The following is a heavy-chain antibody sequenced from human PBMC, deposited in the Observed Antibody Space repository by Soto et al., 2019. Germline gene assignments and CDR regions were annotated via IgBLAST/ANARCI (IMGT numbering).Heavy chain of an antibody. CDR2: ISAYNGNT. D-gene: IGHD3-10*01. Sequence: GASVKVSCKASGYTFTSYGISWVLQAPGQGLEWMGWISAYNGNTNYAQKLQGRVTMTTDTSTSTAYMELRSLRSDDTAVYYCARGSPYYGSGSYYRHTYYFDYWGQGTLVTVS. CDR3: ARGSPYYGSGSYYRHTYYFDY. V-gene: IGHV1-18*04. CDR1: GYTFTSYG. J-gene: IGHJ4*02.